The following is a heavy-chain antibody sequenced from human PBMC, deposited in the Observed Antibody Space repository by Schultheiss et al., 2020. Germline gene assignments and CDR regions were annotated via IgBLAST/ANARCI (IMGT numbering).Heavy chain of an antibody. J-gene: IGHJ6*02. V-gene: IGHV3-66*01. Sequence: GGSLRLSCAASGFTFSDYYMSWIRQAPGKGLEWVSVIYGGDTYFAGSVKGRFSISRDNAKNTLYLQMTSLRGEDTAVYYCARESYGSGILSYYYYYGMDVWGQGTTVTVS. CDR1: GFTFSDYY. D-gene: IGHD3-10*01. CDR3: ARESYGSGILSYYYYYGMDV. CDR2: IYGGDT.